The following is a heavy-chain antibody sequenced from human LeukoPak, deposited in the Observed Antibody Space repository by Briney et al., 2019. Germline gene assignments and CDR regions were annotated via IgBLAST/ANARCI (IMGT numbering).Heavy chain of an antibody. J-gene: IGHJ4*02. D-gene: IGHD4-17*01. CDR3: ARGYGYFDY. CDR2: AYSGGVT. Sequence: GGSLRLSCAASGFTVSSNYMSWVRQAPGKGVEWVSAAYSGGVTFYADSVKGRFTISRDNSKSTLYLQMNSLRAEDTAVYYCARGYGYFDYWGQGTLVTVSS. V-gene: IGHV3-66*01. CDR1: GFTVSSNY.